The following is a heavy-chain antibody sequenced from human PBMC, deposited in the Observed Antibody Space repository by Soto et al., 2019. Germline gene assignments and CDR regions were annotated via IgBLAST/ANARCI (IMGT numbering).Heavy chain of an antibody. CDR1: GFTFSSYA. D-gene: IGHD6-19*01. V-gene: IGHV3-23*01. CDR3: AKVIAVARTYQQWWFDP. J-gene: IGHJ5*02. Sequence: EVQLLESGGGLVQPGGSLRLSCAASGFTFSSYAMSWVRQAPGKGLEWVSAISGSGGSTYYADSVKGRFTISSDNSQNPLYLQMNSLRAEDTAVYYCAKVIAVARTYQQWWFDPWGQGTLVTVSS. CDR2: ISGSGGST.